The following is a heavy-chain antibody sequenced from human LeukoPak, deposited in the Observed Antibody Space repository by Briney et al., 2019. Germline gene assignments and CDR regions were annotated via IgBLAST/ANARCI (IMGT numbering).Heavy chain of an antibody. Sequence: PSETLSLTCAVYGGSFSGYYWSWIRQPPGKGLEWIGEINHSGSTNYNPSLKSRVTISVDTSKNQFSLKLSSVTAADTAVYYCARGYYYGSGSLFAFDIWGQGTMVTVSS. CDR3: ARGYYYGSGSLFAFDI. V-gene: IGHV4-34*01. D-gene: IGHD3-10*01. CDR1: GGSFSGYY. J-gene: IGHJ3*02. CDR2: INHSGST.